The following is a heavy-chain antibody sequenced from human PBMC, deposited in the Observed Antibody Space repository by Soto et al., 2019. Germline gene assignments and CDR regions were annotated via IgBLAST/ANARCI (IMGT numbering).Heavy chain of an antibody. J-gene: IGHJ4*02. CDR1: GFTFSSYA. Sequence: GGSLRLSCAASGFTFSSYAMSWVRQAPGKGLEWVSSLSGSGISTYYADTVKGRFTISRDNSRNTLYLQMNSLRAEDTAVYYCATSYDSSGYDYWGQGTLVTVS. V-gene: IGHV3-23*01. CDR2: LSGSGIST. CDR3: ATSYDSSGYDY. D-gene: IGHD3-22*01.